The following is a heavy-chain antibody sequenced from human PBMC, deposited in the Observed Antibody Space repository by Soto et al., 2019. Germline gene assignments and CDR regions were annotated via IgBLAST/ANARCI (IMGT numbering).Heavy chain of an antibody. D-gene: IGHD3-10*01. CDR2: IVVGSGNT. CDR1: GFTFTSSA. J-gene: IGHJ4*02. V-gene: IGHV1-58*01. CDR3: AKEFRHDNWFFED. Sequence: GASVKVSCKASGFTFTSSAVQWVRQARGQRLEWIGWIVVGSGNTNYAQKFQERVTITRDMSTSTAYMELNSLRTEDTAVYYCAKEFRHDNWFFEDWGQGTQVTVSS.